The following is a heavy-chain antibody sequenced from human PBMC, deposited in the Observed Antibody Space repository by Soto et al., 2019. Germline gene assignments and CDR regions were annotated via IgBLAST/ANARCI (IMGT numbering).Heavy chain of an antibody. CDR3: VEGWNDF. Sequence: EVQVVESGGDLEEPGGSLRLSCVTSGFMFSSAWMSWVRQAPGKGLEWVARIKSTKDGGARDYAAPVNGRFSISRDDSKSTVYLQMNSLRVEDTALYYCVEGWNDFWGQGTLVTVSS. V-gene: IGHV3-15*01. D-gene: IGHD1-1*01. CDR2: IKSTKDGGAR. CDR1: GFMFSSAW. J-gene: IGHJ4*02.